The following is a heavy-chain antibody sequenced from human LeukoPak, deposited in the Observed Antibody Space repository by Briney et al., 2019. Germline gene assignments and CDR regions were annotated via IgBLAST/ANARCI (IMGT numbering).Heavy chain of an antibody. Sequence: PGGSLRLSCAASGFTVSFYAMSWVRQAPGKGLEWVSSISSSSSYIYYADSVKGRFTISRDNAKNSLYLQMNSLRAEDTAVYYCARGLHYYDFWSGYSYWGQGTLVTVSS. CDR1: GFTVSFYA. V-gene: IGHV3-21*01. D-gene: IGHD3-3*01. CDR2: ISSSSSYI. CDR3: ARGLHYYDFWSGYSY. J-gene: IGHJ4*02.